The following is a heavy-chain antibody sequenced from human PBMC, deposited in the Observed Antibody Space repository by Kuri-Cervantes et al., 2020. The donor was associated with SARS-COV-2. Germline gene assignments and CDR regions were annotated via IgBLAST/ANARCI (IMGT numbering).Heavy chain of an antibody. V-gene: IGHV3-11*04. CDR2: ISNSGSTI. J-gene: IGHJ6*02. CDR3: ASPSGSYTSGGMDV. D-gene: IGHD1-26*01. CDR1: GFTFRDHY. Sequence: GESLKISCAASGFTFRDHYMSWIRQAPGKGLEWVSYISNSGSTIYYADSVKGRFTISRDNAKNSLYLQMNSLRDEDTAVYYCASPSGSYTSGGMDVWGQGTTVTVSS.